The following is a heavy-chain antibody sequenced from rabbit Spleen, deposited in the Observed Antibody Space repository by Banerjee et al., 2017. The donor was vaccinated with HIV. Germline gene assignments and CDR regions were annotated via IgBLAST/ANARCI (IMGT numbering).Heavy chain of an antibody. Sequence: QSLEESGGDLVKPEGSLTLTCTASGFSFSSSYYVCWVRQAPGKGLEWIACIYTGSSANTYYAKWAKGRFTISKTSSTTVTLQMTSLTAADTATHFCARCPTSDGGYAHYDLWGQGTLVTVS. J-gene: IGHJ4*01. CDR2: IYTGSSANT. CDR3: ARCPTSDGGYAHYDL. D-gene: IGHD3-3*01. V-gene: IGHV1S40*01. CDR1: GFSFSSSYY.